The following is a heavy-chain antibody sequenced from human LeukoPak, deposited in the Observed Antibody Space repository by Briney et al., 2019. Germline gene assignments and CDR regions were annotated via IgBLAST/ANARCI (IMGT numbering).Heavy chain of an antibody. Sequence: ASVKVSCKASGYTFTSFGISGGGQPLGQGLEWMGWISAYNGNTNYAQKLQGRVTMTTDTSTSTAYMELRSLRSDDTAVYYCARGPRFSANWFDPWGQGTLVTVSS. D-gene: IGHD3-9*01. J-gene: IGHJ5*02. CDR1: GYTFTSFG. CDR3: ARGPRFSANWFDP. CDR2: ISAYNGNT. V-gene: IGHV1-18*01.